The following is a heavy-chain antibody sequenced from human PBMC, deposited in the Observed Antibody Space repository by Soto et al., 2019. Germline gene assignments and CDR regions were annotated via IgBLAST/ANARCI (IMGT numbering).Heavy chain of an antibody. CDR3: ASHYGDTPFDY. D-gene: IGHD4-17*01. J-gene: IGHJ4*02. CDR1: GGSISSYY. CDR2: IYYSGST. Sequence: SETLSLTCTVSGGSISSYYWSWIRQPPGKGLEWIGYIYYSGSTNYNPSLKSRVTISVDTSKNQFSLKLSSVTAADTAVYYCASHYGDTPFDYWGQGTLVTVSS. V-gene: IGHV4-59*08.